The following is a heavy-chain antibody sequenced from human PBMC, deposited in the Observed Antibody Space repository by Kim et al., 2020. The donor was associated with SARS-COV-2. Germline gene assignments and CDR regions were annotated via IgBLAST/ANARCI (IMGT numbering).Heavy chain of an antibody. V-gene: IGHV3-74*01. Sequence: GGSLRLSCTVSGFIFSSYWMHWVRQDPRKGLVWVSRIDSDGISTSYADSVKGRFTISRDNAKNTLYLQMNSLRVEDTAVYYCARHGLLDVWGQGTTVTVS. CDR3: ARHGLLDV. J-gene: IGHJ6*02. CDR1: GFIFSSYW. CDR2: IDSDGIST.